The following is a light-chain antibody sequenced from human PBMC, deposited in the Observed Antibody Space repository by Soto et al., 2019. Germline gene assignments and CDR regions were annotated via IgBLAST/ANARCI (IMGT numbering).Light chain of an antibody. Sequence: VLTQSPVTLSLSPGETATLFCKASQSVGIYLGWFQQKPGQAPRVLIYDATNRAGGVPDRFSGSGSGTDFPLTISSLDAEDSAVYYCQQRDIWPPLTFGGGTKLEIK. CDR3: QQRDIWPPLT. CDR1: QSVGIY. V-gene: IGKV3-11*01. J-gene: IGKJ4*01. CDR2: DAT.